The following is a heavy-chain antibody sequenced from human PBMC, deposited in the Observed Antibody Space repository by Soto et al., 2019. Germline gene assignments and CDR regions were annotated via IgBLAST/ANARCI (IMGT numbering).Heavy chain of an antibody. CDR3: ASLVAATLRSYWYFDL. J-gene: IGHJ2*01. D-gene: IGHD2-15*01. Sequence: HPGGSLRLSCAASGFTFSSYAMSWVRQAPGKGLEWVSVIYSGGSTYYADSVKGRFTISRDNSKNTLYLQMNSLRAEDTAVYYCASLVAATLRSYWYFDLWGRGTLVTVSS. CDR1: GFTFSSYA. V-gene: IGHV3-53*01. CDR2: IYSGGST.